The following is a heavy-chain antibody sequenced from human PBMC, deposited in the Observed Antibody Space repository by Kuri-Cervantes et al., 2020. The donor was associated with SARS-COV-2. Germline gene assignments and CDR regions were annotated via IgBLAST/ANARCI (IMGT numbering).Heavy chain of an antibody. Sequence: GSLRLSCAVYGGSFNNYYWNWIRQPPGKGLEWIGEINHTGSTNYNPSLKSRVTISVDTSSKQFSLHLGSVTAADTAVYYCARAYGFLRYIYYMDVWGRGTTVTVSS. CDR2: INHTGST. CDR3: ARAYGFLRYIYYMDV. D-gene: IGHD4-17*01. V-gene: IGHV4-34*01. CDR1: GGSFNNYY. J-gene: IGHJ6*03.